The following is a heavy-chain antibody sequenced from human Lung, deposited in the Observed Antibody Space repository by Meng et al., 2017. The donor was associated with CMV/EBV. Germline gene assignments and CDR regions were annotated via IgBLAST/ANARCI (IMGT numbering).Heavy chain of an antibody. V-gene: IGHV3-20*04. J-gene: IGHJ4*02. CDR2: ITWNGLMT. Sequence: SCVASGFRFDDHGMSWVRQAPGKGLVWISGITWNGLMTDYADSVTGRFTISRDNAKNSLYLQMNSLRVEDTALYYCARDREGAMDLVAKMLDYWGQGXLVTVSS. D-gene: IGHD5-12*01. CDR1: GFRFDDHG. CDR3: ARDREGAMDLVAKMLDY.